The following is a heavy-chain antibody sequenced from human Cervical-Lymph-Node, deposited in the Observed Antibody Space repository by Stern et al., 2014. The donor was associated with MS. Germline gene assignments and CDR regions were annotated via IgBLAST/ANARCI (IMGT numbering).Heavy chain of an antibody. CDR3: ARHWRDAFDI. CDR1: GHTFMGYY. CDR2: INFNSGGT. Sequence: VHLVESGAEVKKSGASVKVSCKASGHTFMGYYIHWMRQAPGQGLEWMGRINFNSGGTNFVQKFQGRVTMTRDMSINTAHMELTRLRSDDTAMYYCARHWRDAFDIWGQGTMVTVSS. J-gene: IGHJ3*02. V-gene: IGHV1-2*02.